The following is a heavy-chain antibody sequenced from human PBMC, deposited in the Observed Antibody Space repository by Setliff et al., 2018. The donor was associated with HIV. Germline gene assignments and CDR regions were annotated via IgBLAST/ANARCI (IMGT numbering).Heavy chain of an antibody. D-gene: IGHD3-22*01. CDR1: GYTFTDYY. CDR3: ARDYYDSSGYIFFPGLPDY. V-gene: IGHV1-2*02. J-gene: IGHJ4*02. CDR2: VNPNSGGT. Sequence: ASVKVSCKASGYTFTDYYMHWVRQAPGQGLEWMGWVNPNSGGTNYAQKFQGRVTMTRDTSISTAYMEVSRLRSDDTAVYYCARDYYDSSGYIFFPGLPDYWGQGTLVTVSS.